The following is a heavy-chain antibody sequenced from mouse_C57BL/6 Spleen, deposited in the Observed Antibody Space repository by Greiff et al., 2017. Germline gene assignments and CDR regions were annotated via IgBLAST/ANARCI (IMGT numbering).Heavy chain of an antibody. J-gene: IGHJ1*03. D-gene: IGHD2-4*01. V-gene: IGHV2-6*03. CDR1: GFSLTSYG. CDR3: ARSDDSYWYFDV. Sequence: VKLMESGPGLVAPSPSLSITCTVSGFSLTSYGVHWVRQPPGKGLEWLVVIWSDGSTTYNSALKSRLGISKDNAKSQVFLKMNSLQTDDTAMYYWARSDDSYWYFDVWGTGTTVTVSS. CDR2: IWSDGST.